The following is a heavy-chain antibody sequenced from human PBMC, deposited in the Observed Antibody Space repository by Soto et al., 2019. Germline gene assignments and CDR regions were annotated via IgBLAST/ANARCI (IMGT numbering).Heavy chain of an antibody. CDR3: ATSPKGYNWNYFDH. Sequence: SDTVSLTCAVSGGSISGSYYYWGWLRQSRWKGPDWIGCVFYTGCTSYNPSLESRVYVSVDTSKNQFSLKVSGVSAADTAVYYCATSPKGYNWNYFDHWGQGALVTVS. V-gene: IGHV4-39*01. J-gene: IGHJ4*02. D-gene: IGHD1-20*01. CDR1: GGSISGSYYY. CDR2: VFYTGCT.